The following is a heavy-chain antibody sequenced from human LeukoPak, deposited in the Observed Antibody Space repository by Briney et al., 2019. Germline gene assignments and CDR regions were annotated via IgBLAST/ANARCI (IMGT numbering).Heavy chain of an antibody. D-gene: IGHD3-10*01. V-gene: IGHV4-34*01. CDR1: GGSFSGYY. J-gene: IGHJ6*03. CDR3: ARRGEDYYGSGSYKDYYYMDV. Sequence: SETLSLTCAVYGGSFSGYYWSWIRQPPGKGLEWIGEINHSGSTNYNPSLKSRVTISVDTSKNQFSLKLSSATAADTAVYYCARRGEDYYGSGSYKDYYYMDVWGKGTTVTISS. CDR2: INHSGST.